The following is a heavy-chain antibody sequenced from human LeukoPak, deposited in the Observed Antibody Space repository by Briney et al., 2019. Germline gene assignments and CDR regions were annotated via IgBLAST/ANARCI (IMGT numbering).Heavy chain of an antibody. CDR2: ISIYNGNT. D-gene: IGHD3-3*01. V-gene: IGHV1-18*01. CDR1: GYAFTNYG. Sequence: GASVKVSCKASGYAFTNYGISWVRQAPGQGLEWMGWISIYNGNTDYAQKLRGRVTMTTDTSTSKAYMELRSLRSDDTAVYYCARITYDFWSGYYMPDDPWGQGTLVTVSS. CDR3: ARITYDFWSGYYMPDDP. J-gene: IGHJ5*02.